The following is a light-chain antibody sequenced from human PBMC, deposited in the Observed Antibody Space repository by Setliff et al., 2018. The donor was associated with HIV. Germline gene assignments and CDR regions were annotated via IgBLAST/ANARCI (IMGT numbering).Light chain of an antibody. CDR2: SDN. J-gene: IGLJ1*01. V-gene: IGLV1-44*01. CDR3: AAWDDSLNGFYV. CDR1: TSNIGSNS. Sequence: QSALTQPPSASGTPGQTVTISCSGSTSNIGSNSVNWYQQLPGMAPKLLIYSDNQRPSGVPDRFSGSKSGTSAPLAINGLQSEDEADYYCAAWDDSLNGFYVFGTGTKVTVL.